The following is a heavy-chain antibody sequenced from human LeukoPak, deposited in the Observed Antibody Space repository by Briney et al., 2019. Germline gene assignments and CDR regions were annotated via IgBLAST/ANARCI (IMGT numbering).Heavy chain of an antibody. CDR1: GFTVSSNY. CDR2: IKQDGSEK. CDR3: VKDQREAYGSGWSRDFDY. V-gene: IGHV3-7*01. J-gene: IGHJ4*02. Sequence: GGSLRLSCAASGFTVSSNYMSWVRQAPGKGLEWVANIKQDGSEKYYVDSVKGRFTISRDNSKNTLYLQLNSLRAEDTAVYYCVKDQREAYGSGWSRDFDYWGQGTLVTVSS. D-gene: IGHD6-19*01.